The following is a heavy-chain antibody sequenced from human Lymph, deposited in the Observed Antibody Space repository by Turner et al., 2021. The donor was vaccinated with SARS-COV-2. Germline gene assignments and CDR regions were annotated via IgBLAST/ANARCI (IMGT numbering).Heavy chain of an antibody. Sequence: QVQLVQSGAEVKKPGASVNVSCNASGYTFTAYYMHWVRQAPGQGLEWMGWINPNSGGTNYAQKFQGRVTMTRDTSISTAYMELSRLTSDDTAVYYCAREGVTVSGYYYGMDVWGQGTTVTVSS. J-gene: IGHJ6*02. CDR2: INPNSGGT. CDR3: AREGVTVSGYYYGMDV. V-gene: IGHV1-2*02. CDR1: GYTFTAYY. D-gene: IGHD4-17*01.